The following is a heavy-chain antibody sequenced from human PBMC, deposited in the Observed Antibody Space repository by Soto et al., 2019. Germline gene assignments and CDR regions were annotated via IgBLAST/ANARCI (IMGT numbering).Heavy chain of an antibody. V-gene: IGHV4-30-2*01. CDR1: GGSISSGGYS. J-gene: IGHJ4*02. Sequence: QLQLQESGSGLVKPSQTLSLTCALSGGSISSGGYSWSWIRQPPGKGLEWIGYISHSGSTYYNPSLKSRVTMSVDRFKNQFSLKLSYVTAADTAVYYWARGGLLPDYWGQGTLVTVSS. CDR2: ISHSGST. CDR3: ARGGLLPDY. D-gene: IGHD6-19*01.